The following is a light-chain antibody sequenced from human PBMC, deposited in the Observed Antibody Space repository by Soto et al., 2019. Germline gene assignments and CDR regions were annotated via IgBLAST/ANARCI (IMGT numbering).Light chain of an antibody. Sequence: QSVLTQPASVSGSPGQSITISCTGTSSDIGGYKYVSWYQQHPGKAPKLMIYDVSNRPSGVSNRFSGSKSGNTATLTISGLQREDEAEYYCSSYTGGSTYVFGTGTKVTVL. J-gene: IGLJ1*01. V-gene: IGLV2-14*01. CDR1: SSDIGGYKY. CDR3: SSYTGGSTYV. CDR2: DVS.